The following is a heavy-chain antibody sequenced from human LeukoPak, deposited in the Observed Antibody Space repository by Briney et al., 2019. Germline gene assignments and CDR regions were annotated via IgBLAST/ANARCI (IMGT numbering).Heavy chain of an antibody. CDR2: IYYSGST. CDR1: GDSISNYY. J-gene: IGHJ4*02. V-gene: IGHV4-59*08. CDR3: ARSGSGWYVGCFDY. D-gene: IGHD6-19*01. Sequence: SETLSLTCTVSGDSISNYYWSWIRQPPGKGLECIGYIYYSGSTNSNPSLKSRVIISVDTSKNQFSLKLSSVTAADTAVYYCARSGSGWYVGCFDYWGQGTLVTVSS.